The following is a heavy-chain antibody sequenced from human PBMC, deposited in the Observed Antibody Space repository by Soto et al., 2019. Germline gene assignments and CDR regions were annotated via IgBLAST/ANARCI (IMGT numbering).Heavy chain of an antibody. J-gene: IGHJ4*02. CDR2: ISCCGRTA. CDR1: GFNFNKYA. CDR3: AKADGQQWLLPHLEN. D-gene: IGHD6-19*01. Sequence: EVQLLESGGGLVRPGESLRLSCAASGFNFNKYAMSWVRQAPGEGLEWVSGISCCGRTASYADSVKGRFTIARDEAKNTLYLDMNSLRVEDTAEYYCAKADGQQWLLPHLENWGRGTLVTVS. V-gene: IGHV3-23*01.